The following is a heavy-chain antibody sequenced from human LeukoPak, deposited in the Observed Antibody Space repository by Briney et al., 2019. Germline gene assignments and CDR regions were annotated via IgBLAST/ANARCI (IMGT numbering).Heavy chain of an antibody. J-gene: IGHJ4*02. D-gene: IGHD2-2*01. CDR1: GFTFSSYG. Sequence: GGSLRLSCAASGFTFSSYGMHWVRQAPGKGLEWVAFIRYDGSNKYYADSVKGRFTISRDNSKNTLYLQMNSLRAEDTAVYYCAKDQEDIVVVPAAPNFDYWGQGTLVTVSS. V-gene: IGHV3-30*02. CDR3: AKDQEDIVVVPAAPNFDY. CDR2: IRYDGSNK.